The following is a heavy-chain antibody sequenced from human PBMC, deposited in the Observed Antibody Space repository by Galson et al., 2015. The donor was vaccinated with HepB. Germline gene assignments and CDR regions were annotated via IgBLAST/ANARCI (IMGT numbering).Heavy chain of an antibody. CDR3: AKQGAGYYDILTGYLPSEIYYNNLRMDV. CDR1: GFTFSSYA. V-gene: IGHV3-23*01. Sequence: SLRLSCAASGFTFSSYAMTWVRQAPGKGLEWVSIISGSGGSTFYADSVKGRFTISRDNSKNTLYMQLNSLRAEDTAVYFCAKQGAGYYDILTGYLPSEIYYNNLRMDVWGQGTTVTVSS. D-gene: IGHD3-9*01. J-gene: IGHJ6*02. CDR2: ISGSGGST.